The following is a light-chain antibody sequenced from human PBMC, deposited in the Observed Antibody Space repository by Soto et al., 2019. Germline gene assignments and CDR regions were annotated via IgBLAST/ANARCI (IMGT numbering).Light chain of an antibody. Sequence: EIVMTQSPATLSVSPGERATLSCRASQSVYNNLAWYQQKPGQAPRLLIYGASTRATGIPDRFSGSGSGTDFTLTISKLEPEDFAVYHCQQYGRTPYTFGQGTKLEIK. CDR2: GAS. J-gene: IGKJ2*01. CDR1: QSVYNN. V-gene: IGKV3-20*01. CDR3: QQYGRTPYT.